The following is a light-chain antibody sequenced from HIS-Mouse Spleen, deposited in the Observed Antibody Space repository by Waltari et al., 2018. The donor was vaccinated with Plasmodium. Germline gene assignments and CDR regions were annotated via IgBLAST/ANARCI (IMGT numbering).Light chain of an antibody. CDR2: KDS. CDR3: QSADSSGTYV. CDR1: ALPKQH. J-gene: IGLJ1*01. Sequence: SYELTQPPSVSVSPGQTARITRPGDALPKQHAYWYQQKPGQAPVLVIYKDSERPSGIPERFSGSSSGTTVTLTISGVQAEDEADYYCQSADSSGTYVFGTGTKVTVL. V-gene: IGLV3-25*03.